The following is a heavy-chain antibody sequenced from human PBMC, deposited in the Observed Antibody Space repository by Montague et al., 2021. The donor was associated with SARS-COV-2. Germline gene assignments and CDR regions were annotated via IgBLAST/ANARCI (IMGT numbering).Heavy chain of an antibody. Sequence: SETLSLTCTFSGASRSTKNYYWGWIRQPPGKGLEWIGSISYSATSYSNPSLKSRVTMSVDTSRNQLSLNLSSVTVADTAVYYCARLGIALGGVIVIRYYFDFWGQGILVTVSS. CDR3: ARLGIALGGVIVIRYYFDF. CDR2: ISYSATS. D-gene: IGHD3-16*02. J-gene: IGHJ4*02. CDR1: GASRSTKNYY. V-gene: IGHV4-39*01.